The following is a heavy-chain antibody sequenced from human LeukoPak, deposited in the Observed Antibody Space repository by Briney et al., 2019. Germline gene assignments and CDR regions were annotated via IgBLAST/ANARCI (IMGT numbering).Heavy chain of an antibody. Sequence: PGGSLRLSCAASGFTFSSYWMHWVRQAPGKGLVWVSRINSDGSSTSYADSVKGRFTISRDNAKNSLYLQMNSLRAEDTALYYCAKGSGSWADCWGQGTLVTVSS. J-gene: IGHJ4*02. CDR3: AKGSGSWADC. CDR1: GFTFSSYW. CDR2: INSDGSST. D-gene: IGHD3-10*01. V-gene: IGHV3-74*01.